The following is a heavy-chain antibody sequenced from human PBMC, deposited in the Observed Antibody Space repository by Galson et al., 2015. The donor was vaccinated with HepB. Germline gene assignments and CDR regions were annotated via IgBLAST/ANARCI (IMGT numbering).Heavy chain of an antibody. J-gene: IGHJ2*01. D-gene: IGHD3-10*01. CDR1: GFTVSSNY. CDR3: ARDTPGSGSYQRGGYFSRYFDL. V-gene: IGHV3-66*01. CDR2: IYSGGST. Sequence: SLRLSCAASGFTVSSNYMSWVRQAPGKGLEWVSVIYSGGSTYYADSVKGRFTISRDNSKNTLYLQMNSLRAEDTAVYYCARDTPGSGSYQRGGYFSRYFDLWGRGTLVTVSS.